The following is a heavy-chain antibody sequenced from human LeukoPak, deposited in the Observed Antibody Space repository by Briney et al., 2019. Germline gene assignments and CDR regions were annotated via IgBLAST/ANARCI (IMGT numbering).Heavy chain of an antibody. Sequence: SETLSLTCTVSGGSISSHYWSWIQQPPGKGLEWIGYMFYSGTTNYNPSLKSRVTISVDTSKKQFSLKLSSVTAADTAVYYCTQGERYYFDTWGQGTLVTVSS. CDR1: GGSISSHY. D-gene: IGHD1-26*01. J-gene: IGHJ4*02. CDR2: MFYSGTT. V-gene: IGHV4-59*11. CDR3: TQGERYYFDT.